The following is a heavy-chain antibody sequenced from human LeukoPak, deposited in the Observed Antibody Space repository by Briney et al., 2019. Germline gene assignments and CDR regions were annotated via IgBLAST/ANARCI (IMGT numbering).Heavy chain of an antibody. D-gene: IGHD3-3*01. CDR3: ARALLGSYDFWSGYYYYGMDV. V-gene: IGHV1-8*01. CDR2: MNPNSGNT. CDR1: GYTFTSYD. J-gene: IGHJ6*02. Sequence: ASVKVSCKASGYTFTSYDINWVRQATGQGLEWMGWMNPNSGNTGYAQKFQGRVTMTRNTSISTAYMELSSLRSEDTAVYYCARALLGSYDFWSGYYYYGMDVWGQGTTVTVSS.